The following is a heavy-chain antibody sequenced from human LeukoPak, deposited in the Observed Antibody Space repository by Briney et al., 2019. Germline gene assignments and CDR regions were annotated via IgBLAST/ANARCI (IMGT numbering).Heavy chain of an antibody. V-gene: IGHV3-23*01. Sequence: GGSLRLSCAASGFTFSSYAMSWVRQAPGKGLEWVSAISGSGGSTYYADSVKGRFTISRDNAKNSLYLQMNSLRAEDTAVYYCARAGLLRYMDVWGKGTTVTVSS. J-gene: IGHJ6*03. CDR2: ISGSGGST. CDR1: GFTFSSYA. D-gene: IGHD3-22*01. CDR3: ARAGLLRYMDV.